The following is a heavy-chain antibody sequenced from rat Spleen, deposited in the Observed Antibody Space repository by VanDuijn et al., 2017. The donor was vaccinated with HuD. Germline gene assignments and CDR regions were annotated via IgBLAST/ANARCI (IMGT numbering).Heavy chain of an antibody. CDR2: ITHTGGNT. J-gene: IGHJ2*01. CDR3: TRERNWAFDY. CDR1: GFTFNNYW. Sequence: EVQLVESGGGLVQPGRSLRLACVASGFTFNNYWMTWIRQAPGKGLEWVASITHTGGNTYYPDSVKGRFTISRDNEKSTLYLLLNSLRSEDTATYYCTRERNWAFDYWGQGVMVTVSS. V-gene: IGHV5-31*01. D-gene: IGHD5-1*01.